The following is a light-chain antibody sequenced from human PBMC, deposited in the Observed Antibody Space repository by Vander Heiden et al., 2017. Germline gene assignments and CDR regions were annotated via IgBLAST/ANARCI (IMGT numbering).Light chain of an antibody. CDR3: GSYAGHNTFV. V-gene: IGLV2-8*01. J-gene: IGLJ1*01. CDR1: NSDVGGYNY. Sequence: QSALTQPPSASGSRGQSVTTSGTGSNSDVGGYNYVSWYQLHPGKAPKLIIYDVYHRPSGVPDRFSGSKSGNTASLTVSGLQPEDEADYYCGSYAGHNTFVFGTGTKVTVL. CDR2: DVY.